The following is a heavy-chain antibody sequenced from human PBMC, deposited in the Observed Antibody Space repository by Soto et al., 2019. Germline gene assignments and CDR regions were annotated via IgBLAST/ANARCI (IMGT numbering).Heavy chain of an antibody. CDR1: GGTFSSYA. V-gene: IGHV1-69*12. CDR3: ARDGGVYDYSPFHH. Sequence: QVQLVQSGAEVKKPGSSVKVSCKASGGTFSSYAISWVRQAPGQGLEWMGGIIPIFGTANYAQKFQGRVTITADESTSTAHMELSSLRAEDTAVYYCARDGGVYDYSPFHHWGQGTLVTVSS. CDR2: IIPIFGTA. D-gene: IGHD4-4*01. J-gene: IGHJ1*01.